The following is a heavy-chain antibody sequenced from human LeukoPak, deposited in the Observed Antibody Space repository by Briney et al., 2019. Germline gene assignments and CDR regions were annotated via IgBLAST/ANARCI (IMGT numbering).Heavy chain of an antibody. CDR1: GYTLTELS. CDR3: ATGDYDILTGPLPGPY. V-gene: IGHV1-24*01. Sequence: GASVKVSCKVSGYTLTELSMHWVRQAPGKGLEWMGGFDPEDGETIYAQKFQGRVTMTEDTSTDTAYMELSSLRSEDTAVYYCATGDYDILTGPLPGPYWGQGTLVTVSS. J-gene: IGHJ4*02. D-gene: IGHD3-9*01. CDR2: FDPEDGET.